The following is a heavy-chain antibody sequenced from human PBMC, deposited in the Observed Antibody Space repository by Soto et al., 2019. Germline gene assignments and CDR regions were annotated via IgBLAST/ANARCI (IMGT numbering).Heavy chain of an antibody. V-gene: IGHV3-23*01. Sequence: EVQLLESGGGLVQPGGSLRLSCAASGFTFSSYGMTWVRQAPGKGLEWVSFSSATGAGTYYADSVKGRFTISRDNSKNTLYLQMTSLRADDTAVYYSAKDSRAGGNYGIYSDFWGQGALVIVSS. J-gene: IGHJ4*02. CDR1: GFTFSSYG. CDR2: SSATGAGT. CDR3: AKDSRAGGNYGIYSDF. D-gene: IGHD1-7*01.